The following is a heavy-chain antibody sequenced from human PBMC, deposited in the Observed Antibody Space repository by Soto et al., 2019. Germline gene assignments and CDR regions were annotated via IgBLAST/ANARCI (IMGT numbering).Heavy chain of an antibody. J-gene: IGHJ4*02. CDR2: IHSSGST. Sequence: QVQLQESGPGLVKPAETLSLTCSVSGGSISNTYCSWIRQSPGKGLEWIGYIHSSGSTNDNPSLKSGVTLSVDTPKNKCSLKLGSAAASGAAVYYCGRRGGGACLGPYYFDFWGRGALVTVSS. V-gene: IGHV4-59*08. CDR3: GRRGGGACLGPYYFDF. CDR1: GGSISNTY. D-gene: IGHD3-16*01.